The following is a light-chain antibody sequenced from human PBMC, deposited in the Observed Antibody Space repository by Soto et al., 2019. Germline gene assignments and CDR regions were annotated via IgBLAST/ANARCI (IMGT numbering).Light chain of an antibody. CDR1: QGISNS. J-gene: IGKJ1*01. CDR2: AAS. CDR3: QNYKSAPRT. Sequence: DIQMTQSPSSLSASIGGRVTISCRASQGISNSLAWYQQKAGEVPKLLIYAASTSLSGVPSRFRGSGSGTDFTLTISSLQPEDVATYYCQNYKSAPRTFGQGTKVEIK. V-gene: IGKV1-27*01.